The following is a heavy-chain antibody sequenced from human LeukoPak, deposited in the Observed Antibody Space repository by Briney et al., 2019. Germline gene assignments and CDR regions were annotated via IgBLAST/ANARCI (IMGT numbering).Heavy chain of an antibody. CDR1: GFTFSAYW. V-gene: IGHV3-74*01. CDR3: ARETFSGWHFDY. D-gene: IGHD6-19*01. CDR2: INSDGSST. J-gene: IGHJ4*02. Sequence: GGSLRLSCAASGFTFSAYWMHWVRQAPGKGLVWVSRINSDGSSTSYADSVKGRFTISRDNAKKTLYLQMNSLRAEDTAVYYCARETFSGWHFDYWGRGTLVTVSS.